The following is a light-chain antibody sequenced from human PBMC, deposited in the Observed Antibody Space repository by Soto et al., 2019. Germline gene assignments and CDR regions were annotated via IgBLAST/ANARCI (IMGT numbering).Light chain of an antibody. CDR2: DTS. CDR1: QSINTY. CDR3: QQRSDWPRT. Sequence: EIVLTQSPATLSLSPGERATLSCRASQSINTYLGWYQQKPGQPPRLLIYDTSNRATGIPARFSGSGYGTDFTLTISSLEPEDFAVYYCQQRSDWPRTFGQGTKVDIK. J-gene: IGKJ1*01. V-gene: IGKV3-11*01.